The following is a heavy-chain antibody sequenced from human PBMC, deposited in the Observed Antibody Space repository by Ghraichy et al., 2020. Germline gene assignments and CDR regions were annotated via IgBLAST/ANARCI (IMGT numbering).Heavy chain of an antibody. V-gene: IGHV3-53*01. J-gene: IGHJ3*02. CDR2: IYSGGST. D-gene: IGHD3-22*01. CDR3: ARVGYYYDSSGSNHDAFDI. CDR1: GFTVSSNY. Sequence: LSLTCAASGFTVSSNYMSWVRQAPGKGLEWVSVIYSGGSTYYADSVKGRFTISRDNSKNTLYLQMNSLRAEDTAVYYCARVGYYYDSSGSNHDAFDIWGQGTMVTVSS.